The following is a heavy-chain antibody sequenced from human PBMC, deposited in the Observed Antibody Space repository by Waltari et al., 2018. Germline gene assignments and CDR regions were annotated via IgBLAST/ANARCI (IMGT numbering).Heavy chain of an antibody. V-gene: IGHV3-23*01. J-gene: IGHJ4*02. Sequence: EVQLLESGGGLVQPGGSLRLSCTVSGFTFRDYAMTWVRQAPGKGLVWVGVVGGSGGAPYYAVAVKGRFSISRDNSRNTLYLQMNSLRAEDTAMYYCAKRGAPGELWFFDYWGQGNLITVSS. CDR3: AKRGAPGELWFFDY. CDR2: VGGSGGAP. CDR1: GFTFRDYA. D-gene: IGHD2-21*01.